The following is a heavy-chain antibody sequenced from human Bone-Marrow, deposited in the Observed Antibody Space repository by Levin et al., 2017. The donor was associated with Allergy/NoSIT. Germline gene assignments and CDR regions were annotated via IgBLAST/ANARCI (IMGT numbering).Heavy chain of an antibody. D-gene: IGHD3-10*01. CDR1: GFIFTNYS. Sequence: KPGGSLRLSCSTSGFIFTNYSMNWVRQAPGKGLEWVSSISPSSTYIYYADSVRGRFTISRDNAKKSLFLQMNSLRAEDTAVYYCATVFRVDVFDIWGQGTMVTVSS. CDR3: ATVFRVDVFDI. J-gene: IGHJ3*02. CDR2: ISPSSTYI. V-gene: IGHV3-21*01.